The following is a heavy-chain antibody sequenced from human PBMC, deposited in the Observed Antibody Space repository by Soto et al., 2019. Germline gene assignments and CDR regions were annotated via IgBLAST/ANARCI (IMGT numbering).Heavy chain of an antibody. CDR2: IWYDGSNK. D-gene: IGHD6-25*01. CDR3: ARESGVE. Sequence: QVQLVESGGGVVQPGRSLRLSCAASGFTFSSDGMHWVRQAPGKGLEWVAVIWYDGSNKYYADSVKGRFTISRDNSKNTLYLQMNSLRAEDTAVYYCARESGVEWGQGTLVTVSS. CDR1: GFTFSSDG. V-gene: IGHV3-33*01. J-gene: IGHJ4*02.